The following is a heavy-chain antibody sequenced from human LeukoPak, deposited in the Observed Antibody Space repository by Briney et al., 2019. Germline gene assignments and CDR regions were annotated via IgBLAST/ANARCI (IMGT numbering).Heavy chain of an antibody. V-gene: IGHV1-2*02. CDR2: VNPNIGGT. D-gene: IGHD3-10*01. J-gene: IGHJ4*02. CDR1: GYTFTGYY. Sequence: ASVKVSCKASGYTFTGYYMHWVRQVPGQGLEWMGWVNPNIGGTNYAQKFQGRVTMTRDTSINTGYMELSRLRSDDTAVYYCARDSGLWFGESIDYWGQGTLVTVSS. CDR3: ARDSGLWFGESIDY.